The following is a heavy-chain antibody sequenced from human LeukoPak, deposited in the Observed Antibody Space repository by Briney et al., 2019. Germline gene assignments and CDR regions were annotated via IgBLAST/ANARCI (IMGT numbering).Heavy chain of an antibody. CDR3: ARDAHDFWSGLEVFDP. V-gene: IGHV4-38-2*02. D-gene: IGHD3-3*01. Sequence: SETLSLTCTVSGYSISSGYYWGWIRQPPGKGLEWIGSIYHSGSTYYNPSLKSRVTISVDTSKNQFSLKLSSVTAADTAVYYCARDAHDFWSGLEVFDPWGQGTLVTVSS. J-gene: IGHJ5*02. CDR1: GYSISSGYY. CDR2: IYHSGST.